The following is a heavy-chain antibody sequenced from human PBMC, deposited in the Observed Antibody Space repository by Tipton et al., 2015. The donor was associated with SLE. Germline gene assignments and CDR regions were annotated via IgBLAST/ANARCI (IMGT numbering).Heavy chain of an antibody. CDR3: ARARGVGVFAGAFDI. J-gene: IGHJ3*02. CDR1: GFTFSSYW. Sequence: SLRLSCAASGFTFSSYWMSWVRQAPGKGLEWVANIKQDGSEKYYVDSVKGRFTISRDNAKNSLYLQMNSLRAEDTAVYYCARARGVGVFAGAFDIWGQGTMVTVSS. V-gene: IGHV3-7*03. CDR2: IKQDGSEK. D-gene: IGHD3-10*01.